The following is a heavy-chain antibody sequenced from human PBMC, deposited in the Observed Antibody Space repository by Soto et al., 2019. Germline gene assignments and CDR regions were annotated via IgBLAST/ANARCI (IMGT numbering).Heavy chain of an antibody. Sequence: QVQLVQSGAEVKKPGSSVKVSCKASGGTFSSYTISWVRQAPGQGLEWMGRIIPILGIANYAQKFQGRVKSTADQSTSTAYMELSSLRSEDTAVYYCARANAHLDIVVVPAAFLYGMDVWGQGTTVTVSS. CDR2: IIPILGIA. J-gene: IGHJ6*02. D-gene: IGHD2-2*03. CDR1: GGTFSSYT. CDR3: ARANAHLDIVVVPAAFLYGMDV. V-gene: IGHV1-69*02.